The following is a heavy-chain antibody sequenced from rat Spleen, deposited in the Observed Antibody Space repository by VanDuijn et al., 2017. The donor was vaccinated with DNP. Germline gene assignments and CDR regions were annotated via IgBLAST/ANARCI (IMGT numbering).Heavy chain of an antibody. CDR2: ISSTGDNT. D-gene: IGHD1-4*01. J-gene: IGHJ2*01. V-gene: IGHV5-31*01. CDR1: GFIFSNHW. Sequence: EVQLVESGGGPVQPGRSLKLSCVASGFIFSNHWMTWIRQAPGKGLEWVASISSTGDNTYYSDSVKGRFSHSRDNAKSTLYLRMDSLRSEDTATYYCAGRPPPTRGPFDYWGQGVLVTVSS. CDR3: AGRPPPTRGPFDY.